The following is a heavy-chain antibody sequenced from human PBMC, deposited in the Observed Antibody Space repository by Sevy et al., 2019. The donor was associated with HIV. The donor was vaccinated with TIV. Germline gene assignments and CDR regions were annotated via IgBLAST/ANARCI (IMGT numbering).Heavy chain of an antibody. J-gene: IGHJ5*02. V-gene: IGHV3-33*01. CDR3: ARATYSSSWNDNWFDP. CDR2: IWYDGSNK. Sequence: GGSLRLPCAASGFTFSSYGMHWVRQAPGKGLEWVAVIWYDGSNKYYADSVKGRFNISRDNSKNTLYLQMNSLRAEDTAVYYCARATYSSSWNDNWFDPWGQGTLVTVSS. D-gene: IGHD6-13*01. CDR1: GFTFSSYG.